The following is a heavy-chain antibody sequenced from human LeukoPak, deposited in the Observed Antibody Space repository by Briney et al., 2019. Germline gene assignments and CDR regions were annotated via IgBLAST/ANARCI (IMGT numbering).Heavy chain of an antibody. Sequence: SETLSLTCTVCGGSISSYYWSWIRQPPGKGLEWIGYIYYSGSTNYNPSLKSRVTISVDTSKNQFSLKLSSVTAADTAVYYCARDRLEEDETDYYYYMDVWGKGTTVTVS. CDR2: IYYSGST. J-gene: IGHJ6*03. CDR3: ARDRLEEDETDYYYYMDV. CDR1: GGSISSYY. D-gene: IGHD1-1*01. V-gene: IGHV4-59*01.